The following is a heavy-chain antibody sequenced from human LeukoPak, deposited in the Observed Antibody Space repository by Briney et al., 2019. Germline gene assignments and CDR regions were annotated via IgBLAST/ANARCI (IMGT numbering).Heavy chain of an antibody. CDR3: ARVGATNYFDY. V-gene: IGHV3-21*01. Sequence: GGSLRLSCAASGFTFSSYAMSWVRQAPGKGLEWVSSISSSSSYIYYADSVKGRFTISRDNAKNSLYLQMNSLRAEDTAVYYCARVGATNYFDYWGQGTLVTVSS. CDR1: GFTFSSYA. J-gene: IGHJ4*02. CDR2: ISSSSSYI. D-gene: IGHD1-26*01.